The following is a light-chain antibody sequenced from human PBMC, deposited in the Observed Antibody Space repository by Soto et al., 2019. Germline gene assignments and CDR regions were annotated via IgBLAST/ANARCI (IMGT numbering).Light chain of an antibody. J-gene: IGKJ4*01. V-gene: IGKV1-9*01. Sequence: DIQLTQSPSFLSASVGDRVTITCRASQDISNFLSSYQQKPGKAPKLLIYAASTLQSGVPSRFSGSGSGREFTLTISSLQPEDFATYHCQQLNSYPIATFGGGTKVDIK. CDR1: QDISNF. CDR2: AAS. CDR3: QQLNSYPIAT.